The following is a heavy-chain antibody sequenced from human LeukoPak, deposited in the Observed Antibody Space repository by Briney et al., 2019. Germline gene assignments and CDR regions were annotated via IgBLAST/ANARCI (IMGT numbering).Heavy chain of an antibody. CDR3: ARDRADITGTTEDDAFDI. V-gene: IGHV3-53*01. D-gene: IGHD1-7*01. J-gene: IGHJ3*02. CDR1: GFTVSSNY. CDR2: IYSGGST. Sequence: GGSLRLSCAASGFTVSSNYMSWVRQAPGKGLEWVSVIYSGGSTYYADSVKGRFTISRDNSKNTLYLQMNSLRAEDTAVYYCARDRADITGTTEDDAFDIWGQGTMVTVSS.